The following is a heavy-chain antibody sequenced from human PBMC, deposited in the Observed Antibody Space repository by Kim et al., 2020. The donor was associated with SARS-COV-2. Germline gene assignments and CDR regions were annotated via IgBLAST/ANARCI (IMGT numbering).Heavy chain of an antibody. J-gene: IGHJ4*02. V-gene: IGHV4-59*01. Sequence: NYNPSLESRVTISVDTSKNQFSLKLRSVTAADTAVYYCARLGSYRDYFDYWGQGTLVTVSS. CDR3: ARLGSYRDYFDY. D-gene: IGHD3-16*02.